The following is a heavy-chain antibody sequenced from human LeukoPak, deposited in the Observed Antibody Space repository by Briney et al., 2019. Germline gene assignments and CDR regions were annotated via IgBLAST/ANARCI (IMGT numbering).Heavy chain of an antibody. J-gene: IGHJ4*02. D-gene: IGHD3-16*01. CDR2: ISASSSGSTT. Sequence: GGSLRLSCAASGFTFSSYEMNWVRQAPGKGLEWVSYISASSSGSTTYYADSVKGRFTISRDNAKNSLDLQMDSLRVEDAAVYYCVRDGGDSWGQGTLVTVSS. CDR3: VRDGGDS. V-gene: IGHV3-48*03. CDR1: GFTFSSYE.